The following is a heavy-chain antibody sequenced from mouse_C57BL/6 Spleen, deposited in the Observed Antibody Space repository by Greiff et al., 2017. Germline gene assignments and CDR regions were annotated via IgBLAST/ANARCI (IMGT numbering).Heavy chain of an antibody. V-gene: IGHV1-54*01. D-gene: IGHD1-1*01. CDR1: GYAFTNYL. Sequence: VHLMESGAELVRPGTSVKVSCTASGYAFTNYLIAWVKQRPGQGLEWIGVINPGSGGTNYNEKFKGEATLTADKSSSTAYMQLSSLTSEDSAVYFCARGGGLRLYAMDYWGQGTSVTVSA. CDR2: INPGSGGT. J-gene: IGHJ4*01. CDR3: ARGGGLRLYAMDY.